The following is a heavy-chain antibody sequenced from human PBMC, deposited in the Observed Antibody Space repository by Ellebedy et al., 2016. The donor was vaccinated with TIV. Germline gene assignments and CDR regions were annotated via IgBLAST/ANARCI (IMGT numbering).Heavy chain of an antibody. CDR1: GFTFSDLY. CDR2: IRNKANSYTT. V-gene: IGHV3-72*01. J-gene: IGHJ4*02. Sequence: GESLKISCAASGFTFSDLYMEWVRQAPGKGLEWVGRIRNKANSYTTEYAASVKGRFTISRDDSKNSLYLQMNSLRAEDTAVYYCARDERGNYCLDYWGQGALVTVSS. D-gene: IGHD1-7*01. CDR3: ARDERGNYCLDY.